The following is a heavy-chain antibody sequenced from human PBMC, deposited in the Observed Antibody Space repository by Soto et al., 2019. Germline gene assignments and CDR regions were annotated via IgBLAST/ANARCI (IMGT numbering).Heavy chain of an antibody. Sequence: ASLKVSCKASGYTFTGYYMHWVRQAPGQGLEWMGWINPNSGGTNYAQKFQGRVTMTRDTSISTAYMELSRLRSDDTAVYYCARGDPMYGSWFDPWGQGTLVTVSS. CDR3: ARGDPMYGSWFDP. D-gene: IGHD4-17*01. V-gene: IGHV1-2*02. CDR2: INPNSGGT. CDR1: GYTFTGYY. J-gene: IGHJ5*02.